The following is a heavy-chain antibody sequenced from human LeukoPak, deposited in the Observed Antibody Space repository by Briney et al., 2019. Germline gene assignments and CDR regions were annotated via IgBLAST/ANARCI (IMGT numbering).Heavy chain of an antibody. V-gene: IGHV3-7*01. Sequence: GRSLRLSCAASGFTFSSYWMSWVRQAPGKGLEGVANINQDGSEEYCVDSVKGRFTISRDNAKNSLYLQMNSLRAEDTAVYYCARFSVTIFGVVNYYYYYMDVWGKGTTVTVSS. CDR2: INQDGSEE. D-gene: IGHD3-3*01. CDR3: ARFSVTIFGVVNYYYYYMDV. J-gene: IGHJ6*03. CDR1: GFTFSSYW.